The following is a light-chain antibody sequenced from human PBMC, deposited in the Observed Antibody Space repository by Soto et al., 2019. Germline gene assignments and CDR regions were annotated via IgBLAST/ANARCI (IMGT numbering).Light chain of an antibody. J-gene: IGKJ5*01. Sequence: DIQMTQSPSSLSASVGARVTITGRASQSLSSYLNWYQQKPGKAPKLLIYAASSLQSGVPSRFSGSGSGTGFTLTISSLQPEDFATYYCHQSDSPPITVGEGTRLEIQ. CDR2: AAS. CDR1: QSLSSY. V-gene: IGKV1-39*01. CDR3: HQSDSPPIT.